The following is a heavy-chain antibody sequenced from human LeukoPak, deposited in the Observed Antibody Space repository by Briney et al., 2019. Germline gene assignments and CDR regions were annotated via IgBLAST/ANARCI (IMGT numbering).Heavy chain of an antibody. V-gene: IGHV1-3*01. Sequence: ASVKVSCKASGYTFTSYAMHWVRQAPGQRLEWMGWINAGNGNTKYSQKFQGRVTITRDTSASTAYMELSSLRSEDTAVYYCARDKPYCSGGSRYDGYWFDPWGQGTLVTVSS. CDR1: GYTFTSYA. J-gene: IGHJ5*02. CDR2: INAGNGNT. CDR3: ARDKPYCSGGSRYDGYWFDP. D-gene: IGHD2-15*01.